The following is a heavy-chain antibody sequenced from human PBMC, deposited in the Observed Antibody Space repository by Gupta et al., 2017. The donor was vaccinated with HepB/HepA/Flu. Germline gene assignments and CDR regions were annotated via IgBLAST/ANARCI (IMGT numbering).Heavy chain of an antibody. Sequence: QLQLQESGPGLVKPSEPLSLTCTVSGGSISSSSYYWGWIRQPPGKGLEWIGSIYYSGSTYYNPSLKSRVTISGDTSKNQFSLKLSSVTAADTAVYYCARRGSGGRRDACDIWGQGTMVTVSS. CDR1: GGSISSSSYY. J-gene: IGHJ3*02. V-gene: IGHV4-39*01. D-gene: IGHD6-19*01. CDR2: IYYSGST. CDR3: ARRGSGGRRDACDI.